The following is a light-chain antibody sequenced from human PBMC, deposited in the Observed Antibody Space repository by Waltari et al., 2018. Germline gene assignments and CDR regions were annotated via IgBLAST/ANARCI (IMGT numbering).Light chain of an antibody. J-gene: IGLJ2*01. CDR2: EGT. CDR1: STDLGSSTL. Sequence: SPGQSITISCTGSSTDLGSSTLVSWYQHHPDNAPKLLIYEGTERPSGISHRFSGSKSGNTASLTISTLQAEDEADYYCFSYADGRSLVFGGGTKLTVL. CDR3: FSYADGRSLV. V-gene: IGLV2-23*01.